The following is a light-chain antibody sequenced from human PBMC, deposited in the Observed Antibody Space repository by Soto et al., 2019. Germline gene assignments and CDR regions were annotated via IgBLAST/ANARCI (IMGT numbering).Light chain of an antibody. Sequence: QSVVTQPPSVSGAPGQRVTISCTGTSSNIGAGYDVHWYQHLPGTAPKLLIYGNTIRPSGVPDRFSGSKSGTSASLAITGLQAEDEADYYCQSYDSSFYVFGTGTKLTVL. CDR1: SSNIGAGYD. J-gene: IGLJ1*01. CDR2: GNT. V-gene: IGLV1-40*01. CDR3: QSYDSSFYV.